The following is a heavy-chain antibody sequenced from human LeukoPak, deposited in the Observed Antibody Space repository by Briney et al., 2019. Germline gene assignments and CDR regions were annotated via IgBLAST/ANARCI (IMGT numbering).Heavy chain of an antibody. Sequence: SETLSLTCTVSGGSISSYYWSWIRQPPGKGLEWIGYIYYSGSTKYNPSLKSRVTISEDTSKNQFSLKLSSVTAADTAVYYCARDGDYCSGGSCYSIWGQGTLVTVSS. J-gene: IGHJ4*02. V-gene: IGHV4-59*01. CDR3: ARDGDYCSGGSCYSI. CDR2: IYYSGST. D-gene: IGHD2-15*01. CDR1: GGSISSYY.